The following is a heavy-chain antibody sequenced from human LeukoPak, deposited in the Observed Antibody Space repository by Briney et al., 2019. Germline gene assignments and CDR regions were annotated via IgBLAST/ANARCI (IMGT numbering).Heavy chain of an antibody. Sequence: GGSLRLSCAASGFTFSSYAMSWVRQAPGKGLEWVSAISGSGGSTYYADSVKGRFTISRDNSKNTLYLQMNSLRAEDTAVYYCARVGLGRTYYYGMDVWGQGTTVTVSS. CDR3: ARVGLGRTYYYGMDV. V-gene: IGHV3-23*01. CDR2: ISGSGGST. D-gene: IGHD3-16*01. J-gene: IGHJ6*02. CDR1: GFTFSSYA.